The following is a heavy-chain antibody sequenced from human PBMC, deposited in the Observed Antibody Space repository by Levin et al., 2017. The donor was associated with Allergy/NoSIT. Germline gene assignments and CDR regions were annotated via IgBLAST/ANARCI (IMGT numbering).Heavy chain of an antibody. CDR2: ITGSGDTT. D-gene: IGHD2-15*01. V-gene: IGHV3-23*01. CDR3: AKDRWSSYYFDY. J-gene: IGHJ4*02. Sequence: GESLKISCAASGFTFNNYAMSWVRQAPGKGLEWVSGITGSGDTTYNADSVRGRFTISRDNSKNTLYLQMNSLRAEDTAVYYCAKDRWSSYYFDYWGQGTLVTVSS. CDR1: GFTFNNYA.